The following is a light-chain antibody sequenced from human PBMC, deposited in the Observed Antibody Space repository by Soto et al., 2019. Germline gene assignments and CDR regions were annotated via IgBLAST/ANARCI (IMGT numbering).Light chain of an antibody. CDR3: QQRHMWPIT. CDR1: QSLLDSKGYKL. Sequence: DVVMTQSPLSLTVTPGEPSSISCGSGQSLLDSKGYKLLDWYLQKPGKSPQLLIYLGSNRASGVPERFSGSGSGTEFTLTISSLEPEDSEVYYCQQRHMWPITFGQGTRLEIK. V-gene: IGKV2-28*01. J-gene: IGKJ5*01. CDR2: LGS.